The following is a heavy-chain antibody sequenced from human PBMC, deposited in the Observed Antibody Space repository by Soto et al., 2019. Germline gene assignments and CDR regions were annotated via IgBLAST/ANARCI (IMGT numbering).Heavy chain of an antibody. J-gene: IGHJ6*02. D-gene: IGHD3-3*01. Sequence: GSLRLSCAASGFTFSSYAMSWVRQAPGKGLEWIGSIYYSGSTYYNPSLKSRVTISVDTSKNQFSLKLSSVTAADTAVYYCARLERYYYYGMDVWGQGTTVTVSS. V-gene: IGHV4-39*01. CDR2: IYYSGST. CDR3: ARLERYYYYGMDV. CDR1: GFTFSSYA.